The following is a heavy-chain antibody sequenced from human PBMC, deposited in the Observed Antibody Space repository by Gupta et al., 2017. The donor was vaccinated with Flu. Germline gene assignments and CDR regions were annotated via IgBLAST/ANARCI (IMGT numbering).Heavy chain of an antibody. V-gene: IGHV4-31*02. CDR2: IFYSGST. J-gene: IGHJ6*02. CDR3: ARGLPSYALDV. Sequence: NWIRQHPGKGLEWIGNIFYSGSTNYNPSLKSRVTMSVDTSKNQFSLRLSSLTAADTAVYYCARGLPSYALDVWGQGTTVTVSS. D-gene: IGHD2-21*02.